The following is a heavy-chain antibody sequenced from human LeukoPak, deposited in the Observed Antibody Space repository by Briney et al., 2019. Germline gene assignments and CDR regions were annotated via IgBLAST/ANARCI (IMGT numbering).Heavy chain of an antibody. V-gene: IGHV3-20*04. CDR3: ARDGRYYDSSHSHYYYYMDV. CDR2: ISWNGGST. J-gene: IGHJ6*03. Sequence: GGSLRLSCAASGFTFDDYGMSWVRQAPGKGLEWVSGISWNGGSTGYADSVKGRFTISRDNAKNSLYLQMNSLRAEDTALYYCARDGRYYDSSHSHYYYYMDVWGKGTTVTVSS. D-gene: IGHD3-22*01. CDR1: GFTFDDYG.